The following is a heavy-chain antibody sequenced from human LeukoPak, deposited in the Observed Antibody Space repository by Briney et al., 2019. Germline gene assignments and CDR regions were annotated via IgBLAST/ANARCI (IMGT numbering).Heavy chain of an antibody. CDR3: ARDADSGYYYYGMDV. J-gene: IGHJ6*02. Sequence: PGGSLRLSRAASGFTFSSYAMSWVRQAPGKGLEWVSVISGSGGSTYYADSVKGRFTISRDNSKNTLYLQMNSLRAEDTAVYYCARDADSGYYYYGMDVWGQGTTVTVSS. D-gene: IGHD1-26*01. CDR2: ISGSGGST. V-gene: IGHV3-23*01. CDR1: GFTFSSYA.